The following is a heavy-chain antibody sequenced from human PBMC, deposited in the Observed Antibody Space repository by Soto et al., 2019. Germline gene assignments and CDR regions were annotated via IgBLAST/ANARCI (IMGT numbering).Heavy chain of an antibody. CDR2: IGANGAST. D-gene: IGHD2-8*02. J-gene: IGHJ4*02. CDR1: GFTFSSYA. CDR3: ANPLVGFTSIAY. Sequence: GGSLRLSCTASGFTFSSYAMSWVRQAPGKGLEWVSAIGANGASTYYTDSVKGRFTISRDNSKNTLYLQMSSLRAEDTALYYCANPLVGFTSIAYWGQGALVTVSS. V-gene: IGHV3-23*01.